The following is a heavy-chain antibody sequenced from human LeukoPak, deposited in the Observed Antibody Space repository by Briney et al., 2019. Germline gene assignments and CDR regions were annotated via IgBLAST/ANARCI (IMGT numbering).Heavy chain of an antibody. Sequence: GGSLRLSCAASGFTFANHAMNWVRQAPGKGLEWVSVISGSGETTIYADSVKGRITISRDNSKSTLYLQMNSLRAEDTAVYYCTKAIYASGSPYTSIDYWGQGTLVTVSS. CDR2: ISGSGETT. V-gene: IGHV3-23*01. D-gene: IGHD3-10*01. CDR1: GFTFANHA. J-gene: IGHJ4*02. CDR3: TKAIYASGSPYTSIDY.